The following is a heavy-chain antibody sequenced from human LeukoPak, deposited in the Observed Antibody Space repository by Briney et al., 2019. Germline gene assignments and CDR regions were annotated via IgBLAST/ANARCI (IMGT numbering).Heavy chain of an antibody. CDR2: ISYDGSNK. CDR1: GFTFSSYA. CDR3: ARGNSFDP. V-gene: IGHV3-30*04. J-gene: IGHJ5*02. Sequence: GGSLRLSCAASGFTFSSYAMHWVGQAPGTGLEWVAVISYDGSNKYYADSVKGRFTISRDNSKNTLYLQMNSLRAEDTAVYYCARGNSFDPWGQGTLVTVSS.